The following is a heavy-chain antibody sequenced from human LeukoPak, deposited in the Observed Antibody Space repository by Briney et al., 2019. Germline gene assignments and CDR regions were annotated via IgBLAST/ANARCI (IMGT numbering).Heavy chain of an antibody. J-gene: IGHJ3*02. D-gene: IGHD3-9*01. CDR3: ATGRSYYDILTGYLPDAFDI. CDR2: IYYSGST. CDR1: GGSISSGGYY. Sequence: PSQTLSLTCTVSGGSISSGGYYWSWIRQHPGKGLEWIGYIYYSGSTYYNPSLKSRVTISVDTSKNQFSLKLSSVTTADTAVYYCATGRSYYDILTGYLPDAFDIWGQGTMVTVSS. V-gene: IGHV4-31*03.